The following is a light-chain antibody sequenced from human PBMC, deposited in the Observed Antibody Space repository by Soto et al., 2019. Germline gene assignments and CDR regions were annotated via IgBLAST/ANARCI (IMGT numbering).Light chain of an antibody. J-gene: IGLJ1*01. V-gene: IGLV7-46*01. CDR1: TGAVTSGHY. Sequence: QAVVTQEPSLTVSPGGTVTLTCGSSTGAVTSGHYPYWFQQKPGQAPRTLIYDTSNKHSWTPARFSGSLLGGKAALTLSGAQPEDEAEYYCLLYYSGPPYVFGTGTKLTVL. CDR2: DTS. CDR3: LLYYSGPPYV.